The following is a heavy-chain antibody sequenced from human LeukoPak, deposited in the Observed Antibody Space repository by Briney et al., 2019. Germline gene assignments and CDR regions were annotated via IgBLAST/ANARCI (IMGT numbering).Heavy chain of an antibody. Sequence: SQTLSLTCAISGDSVSSNSAGWNWIRQSPSRGLEWLGRTYCRSKWYNDFAPSVRNRITINPDTTKNQFSLQLISVTPEDTAVYYCARDPAVTYGSGDYYYYMDVWGNGTRVTVSS. J-gene: IGHJ6*03. V-gene: IGHV6-1*01. CDR3: ARDPAVTYGSGDYYYYMDV. CDR1: GDSVSSNSAG. D-gene: IGHD3-10*01. CDR2: TYCRSKWYN.